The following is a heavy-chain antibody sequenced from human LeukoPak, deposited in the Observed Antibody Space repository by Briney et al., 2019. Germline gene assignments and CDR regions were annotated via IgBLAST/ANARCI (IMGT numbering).Heavy chain of an antibody. CDR3: VSFYETY. V-gene: IGHV3-74*01. J-gene: IGHJ4*02. D-gene: IGHD2-2*01. CDR1: GNYW. Sequence: PGGSLRLSCAASGNYWMHWVRQAPGKGLVWVSHINSDGSWTTYVDSVKSRFTISKDNAKNMVYLQMNNLRAEDTAVYYCVSFYETYWGRGTLVTVSS. CDR2: INSDGSWT.